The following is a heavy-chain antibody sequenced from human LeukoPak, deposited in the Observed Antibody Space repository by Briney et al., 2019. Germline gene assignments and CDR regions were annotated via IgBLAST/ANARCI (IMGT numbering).Heavy chain of an antibody. D-gene: IGHD6-19*01. CDR3: TRDHTSGWYFDAFDI. CDR1: GFTFGDYA. Sequence: SGGSLRLSCTASGFTFGDYAMSWVRQAPGKGLEWVGFIRSKAYGGTTEYAASVKGRFTISRDDSKSIAYLQMNSVKTEDTAVYYCTRDHTSGWYFDAFDIWGQGTMVTVSS. CDR2: IRSKAYGGTT. V-gene: IGHV3-49*04. J-gene: IGHJ3*02.